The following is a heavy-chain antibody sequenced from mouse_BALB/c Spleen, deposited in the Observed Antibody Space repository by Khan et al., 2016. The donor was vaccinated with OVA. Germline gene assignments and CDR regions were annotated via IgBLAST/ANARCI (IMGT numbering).Heavy chain of an antibody. CDR1: GFTFSDYY. CDR2: IIDGGSYT. V-gene: IGHV5-4*02. D-gene: IGHD1-1*02. J-gene: IGHJ3*01. Sequence: EVELVESGGGLVKPGGPLKLSCEASGFTFSDYYMYWVRQTPEKRLEWVATIIDGGSYTYYPDSVKGRFTIPRDDVKNSLYLRMSSLKSEDTAMYYCARDYYGGPLAYWGQGTLVAVSA. CDR3: ARDYYGGPLAY.